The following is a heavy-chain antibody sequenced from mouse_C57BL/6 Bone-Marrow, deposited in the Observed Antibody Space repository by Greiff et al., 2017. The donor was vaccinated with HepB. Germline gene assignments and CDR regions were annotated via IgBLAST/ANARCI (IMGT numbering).Heavy chain of an antibody. Sequence: VQLKQSGPELVKPGASVKIPCKASGYTFTDYNMDWVKQSHGKSLEWIGDINPNNGGTIYNQKFKGKATLTVDKSSSTAYMELRSLTSEDTAVYYCARKYYGSSYGFAYWGQGTLVTVSA. CDR1: GYTFTDYN. CDR2: INPNNGGT. V-gene: IGHV1-18*01. J-gene: IGHJ3*01. CDR3: ARKYYGSSYGFAY. D-gene: IGHD1-1*01.